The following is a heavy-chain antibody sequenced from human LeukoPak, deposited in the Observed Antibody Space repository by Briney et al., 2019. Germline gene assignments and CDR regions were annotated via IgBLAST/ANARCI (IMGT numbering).Heavy chain of an antibody. V-gene: IGHV3-33*01. CDR3: ASDIFGSGSNPVF. J-gene: IGHJ1*01. CDR2: IWKDGSHK. D-gene: IGHD3-10*01. CDR1: GFAFNTYA. Sequence: GGSLTLSCAASGFAFNTYAKRWVRHPPGQGMGWVALIWKDGSHKIYSNSARGQFTICRDNSKNTVSLQMNNLRAEDTADYYCASDIFGSGSNPVFCGPGALVTVS.